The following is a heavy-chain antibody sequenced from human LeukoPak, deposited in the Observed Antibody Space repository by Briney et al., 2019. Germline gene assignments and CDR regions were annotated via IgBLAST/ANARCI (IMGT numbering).Heavy chain of an antibody. D-gene: IGHD3-3*02. CDR2: DGHT. CDR1: GGSVSSGYFH. CDR3: ARDAFPAH. V-gene: IGHV4-61*01. J-gene: IGHJ4*02. Sequence: SETLSLTCTVSGGSVSSGYFHWSWIRQAPGKGLEWIGHDGHTNYNPSLWTRVTISVDTSNNQFSLELSSVTAADTAVYYCARDAFPAHWGQGTLVTVSS.